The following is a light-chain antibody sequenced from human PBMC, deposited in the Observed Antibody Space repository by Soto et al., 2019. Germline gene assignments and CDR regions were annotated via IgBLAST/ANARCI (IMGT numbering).Light chain of an antibody. CDR1: INDVGAYNY. Sequence: QSVLTQPRSLSGSPGQSVIISCTGTINDVGAYNYVSWYQQHPGKAPKLVIYDVSKRPSGVPARFSGSKSGNTASLTTSGLQAEDEADYFCCSYAVRDPFYVYGTGTKVTVL. CDR2: DVS. V-gene: IGLV2-11*01. CDR3: CSYAVRDPFYV. J-gene: IGLJ1*01.